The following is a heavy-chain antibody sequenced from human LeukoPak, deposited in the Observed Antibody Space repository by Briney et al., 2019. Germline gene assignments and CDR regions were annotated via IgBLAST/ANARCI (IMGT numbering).Heavy chain of an antibody. CDR1: GFPFSRYS. CDR3: ARDGVVVPAAIEDYYYYYMDV. V-gene: IGHV3-48*01. CDR2: ITSGSDTI. J-gene: IGHJ6*03. D-gene: IGHD2-2*02. Sequence: GGSLRLSCATSGFPFSRYSMNWVRQAPGKGLEWLSYITSGSDTIYYADSVKGRFTISRDNGKNSLYLQMNSLRAEDAAVYYCARDGVVVPAAIEDYYYYYMDVWGKGTTVTVSS.